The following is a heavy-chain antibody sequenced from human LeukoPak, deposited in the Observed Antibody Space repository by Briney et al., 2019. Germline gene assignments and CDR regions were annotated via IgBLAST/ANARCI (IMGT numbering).Heavy chain of an antibody. D-gene: IGHD2-2*02. CDR1: GFTFSSYA. CDR2: ISGSGGST. J-gene: IGHJ4*02. Sequence: GASLRLSCAASGFTFSSYAMSWVRQAPGKGLEWVSAISGSGGSTYYADSVKGRFTISRDNSKNTLYLQMNSLRAEDTAVYYCAKDLVLRDIVVVLAAISLDYWGQGTLVTVSS. CDR3: AKDLVLRDIVVVLAAISLDY. V-gene: IGHV3-23*01.